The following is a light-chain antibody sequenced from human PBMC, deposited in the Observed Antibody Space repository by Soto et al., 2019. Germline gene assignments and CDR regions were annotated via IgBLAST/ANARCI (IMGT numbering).Light chain of an antibody. CDR1: QSVSSSS. CDR3: QQYGSSTWT. V-gene: IGKV3-20*01. CDR2: DAS. J-gene: IGKJ1*01. Sequence: EIVLTQSPSTLSLSPGERASLSCRASQSVSSSSLAWYQQKPGQAPRLLIYDASSRATGIPDRFSGSRSGTDFTLTISRLEPEDFAVYYCQQYGSSTWTFGQGTKVDIK.